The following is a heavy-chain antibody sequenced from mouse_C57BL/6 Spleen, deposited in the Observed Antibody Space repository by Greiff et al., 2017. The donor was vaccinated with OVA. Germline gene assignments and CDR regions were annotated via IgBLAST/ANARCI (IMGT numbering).Heavy chain of an antibody. V-gene: IGHV1-82*01. J-gene: IGHJ2*01. CDR2: IYPGDGDT. CDR1: GYAFSSSW. CDR3: ATVYYDYVCYFDY. D-gene: IGHD2-4*01. Sequence: VKLQESGPELVKPGASVKISCKASGYAFSSSWMNWVKQRPGKGLEWIGRIYPGDGDTNYNGKFKGKATLTADKSSSTAYMQLSSLTSEDSAVYFCATVYYDYVCYFDYWGQGTTLTVSS.